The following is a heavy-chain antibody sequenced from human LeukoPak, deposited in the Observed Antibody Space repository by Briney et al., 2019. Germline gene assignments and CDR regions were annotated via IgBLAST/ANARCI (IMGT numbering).Heavy chain of an antibody. Sequence: GGSLRLSCGTSGFTFSNYAMSWVRQAPGKGLQWVSAISGSGDTTHYADSVKGRFTISRDNSKNTLYLQMNSLRAEDTAVYYCARDLSSGYDYAFDIWGQGTMVTVSS. D-gene: IGHD3-22*01. CDR1: GFTFSNYA. CDR3: ARDLSSGYDYAFDI. V-gene: IGHV3-23*01. J-gene: IGHJ3*02. CDR2: ISGSGDTT.